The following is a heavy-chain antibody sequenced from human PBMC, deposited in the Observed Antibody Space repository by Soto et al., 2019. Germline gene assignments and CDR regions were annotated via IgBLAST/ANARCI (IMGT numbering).Heavy chain of an antibody. CDR3: ANGCSGGSCYGAFDI. CDR2: ISWNSGSI. CDR1: GFTFDDYA. J-gene: IGHJ3*02. D-gene: IGHD2-15*01. V-gene: IGHV3-9*01. Sequence: EVQLVESGGGLVQPGRSLRLSCAASGFTFDDYAMHWVRQAPGKGLEWVSGISWNSGSIGYADSVKGRFTISRDNAKNSLYLQMNSLRAEDTALYYCANGCSGGSCYGAFDIWAKGQWSPSLQ.